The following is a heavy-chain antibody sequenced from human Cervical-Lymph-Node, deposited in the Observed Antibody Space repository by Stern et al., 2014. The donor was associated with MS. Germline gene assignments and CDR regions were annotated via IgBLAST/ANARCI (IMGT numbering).Heavy chain of an antibody. Sequence: QVQLQESGPGLVKPSQTLSLTCTVSGVSIGRGNNYWSWIRQPVGKGLEWIGRMFTGGSTNYNPSLKSRVTITGDTSKNQFPLRVSSLTAADTAVYYCAVGYSYGSYGLDVWGQGTTVTVSS. J-gene: IGHJ6*02. D-gene: IGHD5-18*01. V-gene: IGHV4-61*02. CDR1: GVSIGRGNNY. CDR2: MFTGGST. CDR3: AVGYSYGSYGLDV.